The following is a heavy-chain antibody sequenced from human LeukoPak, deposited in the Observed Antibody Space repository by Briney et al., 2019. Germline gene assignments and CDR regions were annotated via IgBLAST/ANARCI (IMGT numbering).Heavy chain of an antibody. Sequence: SETLSLTCAVSGGPISSSNWWSWVRPPPGKGLEWIGEIYHSGSTNYNPSLKSRVTISVDKSKNQFSLKLSSVTAADTAVYHCARGYSSSWYYNWFDPGGQGTLVTVSS. CDR2: IYHSGST. CDR1: GGPISSSNW. CDR3: ARGYSSSWYYNWFDP. D-gene: IGHD6-13*01. J-gene: IGHJ5*02. V-gene: IGHV4-4*02.